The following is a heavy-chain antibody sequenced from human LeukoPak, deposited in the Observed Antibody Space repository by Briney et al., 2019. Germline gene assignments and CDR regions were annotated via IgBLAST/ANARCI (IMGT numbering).Heavy chain of an antibody. J-gene: IGHJ4*02. D-gene: IGHD1-26*01. CDR3: ARDNMVGATDGFDY. Sequence: ASVKVSCKASGYTFTSYGISWVRQAPGQGLEWMGWISVYNGNTNYAQKLQGRVTMTTDTSTSTAYMELRSLRSDDTAVYYCARDNMVGATDGFDYWGQGTLVTVSS. V-gene: IGHV1-18*01. CDR1: GYTFTSYG. CDR2: ISVYNGNT.